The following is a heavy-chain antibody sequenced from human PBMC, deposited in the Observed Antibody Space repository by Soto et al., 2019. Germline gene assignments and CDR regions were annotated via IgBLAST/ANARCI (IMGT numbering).Heavy chain of an antibody. V-gene: IGHV1-8*01. CDR2: MNPYNGNT. J-gene: IGHJ4*02. CDR1: GYTFNTYD. Sequence: ASVKVSCKASGYTFNTYDIYWMRQATGQGLEWMGWMNPYNGNTGYAQKFQGRVTVTRNTSISTVYMELSGLRPDGTAVYYCARRKERSGPHYFDYWGQGSQVTVSS. CDR3: ARRKERSGPHYFDY. D-gene: IGHD6-25*01.